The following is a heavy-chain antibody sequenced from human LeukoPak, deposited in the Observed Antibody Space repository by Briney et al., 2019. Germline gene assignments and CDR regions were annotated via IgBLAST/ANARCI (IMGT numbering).Heavy chain of an antibody. CDR3: AGTLPHYFDY. V-gene: IGHV3-21*01. Sequence: GGSLRLSCVASGLSFGNNYMTWVRQAPGKGLEWVSSISSSSSYIYYADSVKGRFTISRDNAKNSLYLQMNSLRAEDTAVYYCAGTLPHYFDYWGQGTLVTVSS. CDR1: GLSFGNNY. J-gene: IGHJ4*02. CDR2: ISSSSSYI.